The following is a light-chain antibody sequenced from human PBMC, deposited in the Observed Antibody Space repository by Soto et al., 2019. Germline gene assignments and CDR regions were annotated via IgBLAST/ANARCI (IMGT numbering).Light chain of an antibody. J-gene: IGLJ3*02. CDR2: DVS. CDR1: SSDVGGYNY. CDR3: CSYTSSRTRM. Sequence: QSALTQPASVSGSPGQSITISCTGTSSDVGGYNYVSWYQQHPGKAPKLMIYDVSHRPSGVSNRFSGSKSGNTASLTISGLQAEDEADYFCCSYTSSRTRMFGGGTKPTVL. V-gene: IGLV2-14*01.